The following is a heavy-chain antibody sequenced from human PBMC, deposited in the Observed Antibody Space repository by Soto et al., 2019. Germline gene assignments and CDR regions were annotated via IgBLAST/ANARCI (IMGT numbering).Heavy chain of an antibody. J-gene: IGHJ4*02. CDR3: VRGRNLWSSVYFDF. V-gene: IGHV3-48*02. CDR1: GFTFDSYG. CDR2: ISSSGTSM. D-gene: IGHD3-10*01. Sequence: EVQLVESGGGLVQPGGSPRLACVGSGFTFDSYGMHWVRQGPGKGLEWISYISSSGTSMNYADSVKGRFTISRDNARNSLYLQMSSLRDEDTDMYYCVRGRNLWSSVYFDFWGQGALVSVSS.